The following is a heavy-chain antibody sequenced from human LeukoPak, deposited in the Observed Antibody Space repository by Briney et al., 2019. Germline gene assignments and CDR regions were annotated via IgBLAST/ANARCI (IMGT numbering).Heavy chain of an antibody. CDR3: ARGRNDYGSGSYWPLPFDY. Sequence: SETLSLTCTVSGGSISSYYWSWIRQPPGKGPEWIGYIYYSGSTNYNPSLKSRVTISVDTSKNQFSLKLSSVTAADTAVYYCARGRNDYGSGSYWPLPFDYWGQGTLVTVSS. CDR2: IYYSGST. D-gene: IGHD3-10*01. CDR1: GGSISSYY. J-gene: IGHJ4*02. V-gene: IGHV4-59*12.